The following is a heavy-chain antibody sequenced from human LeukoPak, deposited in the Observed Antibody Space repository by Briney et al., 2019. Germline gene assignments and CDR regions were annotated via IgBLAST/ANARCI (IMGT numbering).Heavy chain of an antibody. J-gene: IGHJ6*03. Sequence: GGSLRLSCAASGFTFSSYAMSWVRQAPGKGLEWVAFIRYDGSNKYYADSVKGRFTISRDNSKNTLYLQMKSLRAEDTAVYYCAKGGGYEAQYYYYYLDVWGKGTTVTISS. CDR1: GFTFSSYA. D-gene: IGHD5-12*01. V-gene: IGHV3-30*02. CDR3: AKGGGYEAQYYYYYLDV. CDR2: IRYDGSNK.